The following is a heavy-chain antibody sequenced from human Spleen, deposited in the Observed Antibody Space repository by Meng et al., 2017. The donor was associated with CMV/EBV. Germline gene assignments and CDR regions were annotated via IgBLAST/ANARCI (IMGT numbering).Heavy chain of an antibody. CDR3: ASTYSSNWHPHVDY. Sequence: ASGFTFSSYAMSWVRQAPGKGLEWVSGMSVSGGSTYYTDSVKGRFTISRDNSRNTLYLQMNSLRAEDTAVYYCASTYSSNWHPHVDYWGQGTLVTVSS. J-gene: IGHJ4*02. D-gene: IGHD6-13*01. CDR1: GFTFSSYA. CDR2: MSVSGGST. V-gene: IGHV3-23*01.